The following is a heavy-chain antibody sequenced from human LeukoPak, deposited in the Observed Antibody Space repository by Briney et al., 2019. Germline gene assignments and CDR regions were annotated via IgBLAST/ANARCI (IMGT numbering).Heavy chain of an antibody. D-gene: IGHD2-21*01. CDR2: LVYDERN. J-gene: IGHJ4*02. Sequence: GGSLRLSCAASGFPFSSYGMHWVRQAPGKGLEWVARLVYDERNDYANSVKGRFTISRDNSKNTFYLQMDNLRVDDTAVYYCARDLSAAYDFWGQGILVTVSS. CDR1: GFPFSSYG. V-gene: IGHV3-33*01. CDR3: ARDLSAAYDF.